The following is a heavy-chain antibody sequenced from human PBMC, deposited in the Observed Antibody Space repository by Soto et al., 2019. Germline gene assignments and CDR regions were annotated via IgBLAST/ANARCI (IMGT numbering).Heavy chain of an antibody. V-gene: IGHV1-69*06. J-gene: IGHJ6*02. CDR2: IIPIFGTA. Sequence: GASVKVSCKASGGTFSSYAISWVRQAPGQGLEWTGGIIPIFGTANYAQKFQGRVTITADKSTSTAYMELSSLRSEDTVVYYCASGRSYYYYYYGMDVWGQGTTVTV. CDR1: GGTFSSYA. CDR3: ASGRSYYYYYYGMDV.